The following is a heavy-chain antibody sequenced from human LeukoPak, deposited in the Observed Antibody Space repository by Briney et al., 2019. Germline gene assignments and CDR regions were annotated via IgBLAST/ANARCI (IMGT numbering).Heavy chain of an antibody. V-gene: IGHV1-2*02. CDR3: ARVMYYDSRFQPYEN. D-gene: IGHD3-22*01. J-gene: IGHJ4*02. CDR1: GDIFTGYY. Sequence: RASVKVSCKASGDIFTGYYIQWVRQAPGEGLEWMGWINPNSGGTNYAQKFQGRVTMTRDTSISTAYMGLSRLRSDDTAVYYCARVMYYDSRFQPYENWGQGTLVTVSS. CDR2: INPNSGGT.